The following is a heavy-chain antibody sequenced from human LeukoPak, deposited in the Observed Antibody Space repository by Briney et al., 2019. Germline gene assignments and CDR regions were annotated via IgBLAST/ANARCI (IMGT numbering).Heavy chain of an antibody. J-gene: IGHJ4*02. V-gene: IGHV1-46*01. CDR1: GYTFTSYY. Sequence: GASVKVSCKASGYTFTSYYMHWVRQAPGQGLEWMGIINPSGGSTSYAQKFQGRVTITADESTSTAYMELSSLRSEDTAVYYCARDFDGRSAAWGQGTLVTVSS. D-gene: IGHD3-10*01. CDR2: INPSGGST. CDR3: ARDFDGRSAA.